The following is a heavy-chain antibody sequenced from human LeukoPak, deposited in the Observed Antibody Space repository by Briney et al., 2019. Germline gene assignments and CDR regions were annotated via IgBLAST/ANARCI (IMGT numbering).Heavy chain of an antibody. J-gene: IGHJ5*02. CDR2: VQTSGGT. D-gene: IGHD2-8*01. Sequence: SQTLSLSCTVSGASISSGIYFWSWIRQPTGKGLECIGRVQTSGGTNYNPCLGSRVTISIATSKDQFSLTLRSVTAADTAVYYCARALCINGICEWFDPWGQGTLVTVSS. CDR1: GASISSGIYF. CDR3: ARALCINGICEWFDP. V-gene: IGHV4-61*02.